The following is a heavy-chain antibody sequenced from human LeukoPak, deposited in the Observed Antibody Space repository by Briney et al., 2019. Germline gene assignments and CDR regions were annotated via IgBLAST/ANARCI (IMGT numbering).Heavy chain of an antibody. V-gene: IGHV3-21*01. CDR1: GFTFSSYS. Sequence: PGGSLRLSCAASGFTFSSYSMNWVRQAPGKGLEWVSSISSSSSYIYYADSVKGRFTISRDNAKNSLYLQMNSLRAEDTAVYYCAREIRSNYDFWSGYHAYWYFDLWAVAPWSLSPQ. CDR3: AREIRSNYDFWSGYHAYWYFDL. D-gene: IGHD3-3*01. CDR2: ISSSSSYI. J-gene: IGHJ2*01.